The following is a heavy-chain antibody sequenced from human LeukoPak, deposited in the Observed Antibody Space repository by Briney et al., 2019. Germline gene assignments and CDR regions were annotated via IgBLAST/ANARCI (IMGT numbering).Heavy chain of an antibody. J-gene: IGHJ4*02. Sequence: SETLSLTCAVYGGSFSGYYWSWIRQPPGKGLEWIGEINHSGNTNYNPSPKSRVTISGATSKNQFSLKLSSVTAADTAVYYCARGRFPGYSSNWLTHRPRAYYFDYWGQGTLVTVSS. CDR2: INHSGNT. V-gene: IGHV4-34*01. D-gene: IGHD6-13*01. CDR3: ARGRFPGYSSNWLTHRPRAYYFDY. CDR1: GGSFSGYY.